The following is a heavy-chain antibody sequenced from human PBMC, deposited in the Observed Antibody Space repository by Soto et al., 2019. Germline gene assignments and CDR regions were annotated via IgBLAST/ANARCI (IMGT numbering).Heavy chain of an antibody. CDR2: IWYDGSNK. J-gene: IGHJ5*02. CDR1: GFTFSSYG. Sequence: GGSLRLSCAASGFTFSSYGMHWVRQAPGKGLEWVAVIWYDGSNKYYADSVKGRFTISRDNSENTLYLQMNSLRAEDTAVYYCARDSAVTMSPYNWFDPWGQGTLVTVSS. V-gene: IGHV3-33*01. CDR3: ARDSAVTMSPYNWFDP. D-gene: IGHD3-10*02.